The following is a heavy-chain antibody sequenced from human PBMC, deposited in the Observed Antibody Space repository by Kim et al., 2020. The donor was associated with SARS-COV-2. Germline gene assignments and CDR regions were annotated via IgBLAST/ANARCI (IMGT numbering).Heavy chain of an antibody. CDR3: AREMSGGGYYYGMDV. Sequence: GGSLRLSCAASGFTFSTYWMHWVRQAPGKGLVCVSRIYSAGSSTSYADSVKGRFTVSRDNAKNTLYLQMNSLRAEDTAVYYCAREMSGGGYYYGMDVWGRGTTVTVSS. J-gene: IGHJ6*02. CDR2: IYSAGSST. V-gene: IGHV3-74*01. D-gene: IGHD2-15*01. CDR1: GFTFSTYW.